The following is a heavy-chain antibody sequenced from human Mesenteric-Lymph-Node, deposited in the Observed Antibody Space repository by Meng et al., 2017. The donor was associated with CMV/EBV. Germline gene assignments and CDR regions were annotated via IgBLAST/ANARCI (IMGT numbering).Heavy chain of an antibody. J-gene: IGHJ4*02. CDR2: IIPIFGTE. D-gene: IGHD4-23*01. CDR3: ARGLGGGNSHYFDY. V-gene: IGHV1-69*05. Sequence: SVKVSCKASGYTFTGYYLHWVRQAPGQGFEWMGGIIPIFGTENYAQKFQGRVTITTDESTSTAYMELSSLRSEDTAVYYCARGLGGGNSHYFDYWGQGTLVTVSS. CDR1: GYTFTGYY.